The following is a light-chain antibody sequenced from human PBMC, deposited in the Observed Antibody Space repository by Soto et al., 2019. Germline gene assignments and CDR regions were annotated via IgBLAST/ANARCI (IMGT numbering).Light chain of an antibody. J-gene: IGKJ5*01. V-gene: IGKV3D-15*01. CDR2: GAS. CDR3: QQYNNWPIT. Sequence: EIVMTQSPATLSVSPGDGATLSCRASQSVDSNLAWYQQKPGQAPRLLIYGASTRASDTPARFSGSGSVTEFALTISSLQSEDFAVYYCQQYNNWPITFGQGTRLEIK. CDR1: QSVDSN.